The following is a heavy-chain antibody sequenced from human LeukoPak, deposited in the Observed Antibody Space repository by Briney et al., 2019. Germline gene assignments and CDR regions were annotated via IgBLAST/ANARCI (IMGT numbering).Heavy chain of an antibody. Sequence: GGSLRLSCAASGFTFSSYSMNWVRQAPGKGLEWVSSISSSSSYIYYADSVKGRFTISRDNAKNSLYLQMNSLRAEDTAVYYCARLDSGSYLGRFDYWGQGTLVTVSS. J-gene: IGHJ4*02. V-gene: IGHV3-21*01. D-gene: IGHD1-26*01. CDR2: ISSSSSYI. CDR1: GFTFSSYS. CDR3: ARLDSGSYLGRFDY.